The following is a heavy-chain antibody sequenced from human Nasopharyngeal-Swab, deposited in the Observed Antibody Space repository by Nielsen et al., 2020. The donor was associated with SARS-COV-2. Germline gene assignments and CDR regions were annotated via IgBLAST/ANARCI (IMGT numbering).Heavy chain of an antibody. CDR2: INPSGGST. V-gene: IGHV1-46*01. CDR1: GYTFTSYY. D-gene: IGHD2-15*01. Sequence: ASVKVSCKASGYTFTSYYMHWVRQAPGQGLEWMGIINPSGGSTSYAQKFQGRVTMTRDTSTSTVYMELSSLRSEDTAVYYCARLPPHGSYYYYGMDVWGQGTTVTVSS. J-gene: IGHJ6*02. CDR3: ARLPPHGSYYYYGMDV.